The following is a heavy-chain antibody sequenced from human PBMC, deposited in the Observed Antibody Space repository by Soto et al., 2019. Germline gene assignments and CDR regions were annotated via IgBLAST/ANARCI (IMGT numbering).Heavy chain of an antibody. Sequence: GGSLRLSCAASGLSVSTNYMSWVRQAPGKGLEWVSVIYSGSTTHYADSVKGRFTISRDSSKNTLYLQMISLRVEDTAVYYCARGHWIQGYGAGTYFDYWGQGTLVTVSS. V-gene: IGHV3-66*01. CDR2: IYSGSTT. D-gene: IGHD5-18*01. CDR3: ARGHWIQGYGAGTYFDY. J-gene: IGHJ4*02. CDR1: GLSVSTNY.